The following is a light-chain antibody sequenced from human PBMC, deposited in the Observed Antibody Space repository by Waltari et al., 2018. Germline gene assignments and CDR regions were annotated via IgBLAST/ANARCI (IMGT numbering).Light chain of an antibody. CDR2: DDR. Sequence: SSVLTQPPSVSVAPGQTARITCGGNNIGRKSVHWYQQKPGRAPVLVVYDDRDRPSGIPGRFSGCNSGNTATLTISRVEDGDEADYYCQVWDSSSDHYVFGTGTKVTVL. CDR3: QVWDSSSDHYV. V-gene: IGLV3-21*02. CDR1: NIGRKS. J-gene: IGLJ1*01.